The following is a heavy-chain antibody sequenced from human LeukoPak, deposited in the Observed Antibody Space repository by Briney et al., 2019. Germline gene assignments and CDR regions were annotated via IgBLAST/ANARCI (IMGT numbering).Heavy chain of an antibody. D-gene: IGHD4-11*01. CDR1: GASTSTYY. CDR2: IYNGGST. CDR3: AQTTGWPGFDY. Sequence: SSETLSLTCIVSGASTSTYYWSWIRQPPGKGLEWIGYIYNGGSTNYNPSLKSRVTISVDTSKNQFSLRLTSLTATDTAIYYCAQTTGWPGFDYWGPGVLVTVSS. J-gene: IGHJ4*02. V-gene: IGHV4-59*08.